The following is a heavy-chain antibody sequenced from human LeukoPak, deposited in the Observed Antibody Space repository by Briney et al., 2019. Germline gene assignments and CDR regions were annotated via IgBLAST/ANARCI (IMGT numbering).Heavy chain of an antibody. CDR3: ASCGGDCYSFVADY. J-gene: IGHJ4*02. V-gene: IGHV3-53*01. D-gene: IGHD2-21*02. CDR1: GLTVSFDY. CDR2: IYSGGTT. Sequence: GGSLRLSCAASGLTVSFDYMSWVRQAPGKGLEWVSSIYSGGTTYNADSVKGRFTISRDNSKSTLYLQMNSLRAEDTAVYYCASCGGDCYSFVADYWGQGTLVTVSS.